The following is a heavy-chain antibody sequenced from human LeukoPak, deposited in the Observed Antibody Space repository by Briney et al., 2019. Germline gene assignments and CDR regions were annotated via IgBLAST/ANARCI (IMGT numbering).Heavy chain of an antibody. V-gene: IGHV4-59*08. CDR3: ARHAPLYCTNGVCYYFDY. CDR1: GGSISNYY. J-gene: IGHJ4*02. Sequence: PSETLSLTCTVSGGSISNYYWSWIRQPPGKGLEWIGYIYYSGSTNYNPSLKSRVTISVDTSKNQFSLKLSSVTAADTAVYYCARHAPLYCTNGVCYYFDYWGQGTLVTVSS. D-gene: IGHD2-8*01. CDR2: IYYSGST.